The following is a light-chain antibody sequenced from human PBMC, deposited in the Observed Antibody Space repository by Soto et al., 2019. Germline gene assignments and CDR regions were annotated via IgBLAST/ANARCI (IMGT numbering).Light chain of an antibody. CDR1: QSISSY. V-gene: IGKV1-39*01. J-gene: IGKJ5*01. Sequence: DIQMTQSPFSLSASLGDRVTITCRASQSISSYLNWYQQKPGKPPKLLIYAAVSLQSGIPSRFSAYGSGTDFTLTISSLQPEDFATYYCQQSYSTPITFGQGTRLEIK. CDR2: AAV. CDR3: QQSYSTPIT.